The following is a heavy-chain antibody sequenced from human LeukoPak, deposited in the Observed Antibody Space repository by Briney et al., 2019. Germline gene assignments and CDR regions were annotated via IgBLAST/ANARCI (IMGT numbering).Heavy chain of an antibody. CDR2: IYYSGST. J-gene: IGHJ4*02. CDR3: AREIDPKGIVLVTHDY. Sequence: PSETLSLTCTVSGGSISSSSYYWAWIRQPPGKGLEWIGRIYYSGSTSYNPSLKSRVTISIDTSKNQFSLELSSVTAADTAVYYCAREIDPKGIVLVTHDYWGQGTLVTISS. CDR1: GGSISSSSYY. D-gene: IGHD2-21*02. V-gene: IGHV4-39*07.